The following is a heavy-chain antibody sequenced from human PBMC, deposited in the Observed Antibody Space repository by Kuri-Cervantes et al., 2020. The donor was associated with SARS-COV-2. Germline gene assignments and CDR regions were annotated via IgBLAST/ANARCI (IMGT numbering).Heavy chain of an antibody. CDR2: IYYSGST. V-gene: IGHV4-59*12. Sequence: ESLKISCTVSGGSISSYYWSWIRQPPGKGLEWIGYIYYSGSTNYNPSLKSRVTIPVDTSKNQFSLKLSSVTAADTAVYYCARDLWGSPGYMDVWGKGTTVTVSS. D-gene: IGHD3-16*01. CDR3: ARDLWGSPGYMDV. CDR1: GGSISSYY. J-gene: IGHJ6*03.